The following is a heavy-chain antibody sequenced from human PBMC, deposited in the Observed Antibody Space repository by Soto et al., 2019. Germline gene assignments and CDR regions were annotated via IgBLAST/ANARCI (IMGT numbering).Heavy chain of an antibody. CDR3: ARSAGRITIFGVVTHPDWFDP. Sequence: ASVKVSCKASGYTFTGYYMHWVRQAPGQGLEWMGWINPNSGGTNYAQKFQGWVTITRDTSISTAYMELSRLRSDDTAVYYCARSAGRITIFGVVTHPDWFDPWGQGTLVTVSS. CDR2: INPNSGGT. CDR1: GYTFTGYY. V-gene: IGHV1-2*04. D-gene: IGHD3-3*01. J-gene: IGHJ5*02.